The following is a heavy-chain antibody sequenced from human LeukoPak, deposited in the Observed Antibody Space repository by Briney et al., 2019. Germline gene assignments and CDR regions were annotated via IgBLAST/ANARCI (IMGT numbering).Heavy chain of an antibody. CDR3: TRDETIFRGVKTHIDY. V-gene: IGHV3-49*03. Sequence: GGSLRLSCSASGFIFGDYALSWFRQAPGKGLEWVGFMRSKDSGGTTEYAASVKGRFAISTDDSKSIAYLQMNSLKTEDTAVCYCTRDETIFRGVKTHIDYWGQGTLVTVSS. D-gene: IGHD3-10*01. CDR1: GFIFGDYA. CDR2: MRSKDSGGTT. J-gene: IGHJ4*02.